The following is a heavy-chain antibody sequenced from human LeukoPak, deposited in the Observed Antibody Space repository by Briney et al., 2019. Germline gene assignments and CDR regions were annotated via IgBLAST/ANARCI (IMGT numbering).Heavy chain of an antibody. J-gene: IGHJ6*02. CDR1: GFTFSTYA. Sequence: PGGSLRLSCAASGFTFSTYAMDWVRQAPGKGLEWVSGISGSGGSTYYADSVKGRFTISRDNSKNTLYLQMNSLRAEDTAVYFCARETYGMDVWGQGTTVTVS. V-gene: IGHV3-23*01. CDR3: ARETYGMDV. CDR2: ISGSGGST.